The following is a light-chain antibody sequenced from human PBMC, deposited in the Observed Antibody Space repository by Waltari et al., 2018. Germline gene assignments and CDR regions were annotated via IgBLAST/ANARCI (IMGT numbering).Light chain of an antibody. Sequence: EVVLTQSPGTLSLSPGERDTLFCRASQSISRYLVWYQQRPGPAPRLLIYGASIRAAGIPDRFSGSGSGTDFTLSISRLEPEDFAVYYCQNHERLPATFGQGTRVEIK. CDR1: QSISRY. J-gene: IGKJ1*01. CDR3: QNHERLPAT. CDR2: GAS. V-gene: IGKV3-20*01.